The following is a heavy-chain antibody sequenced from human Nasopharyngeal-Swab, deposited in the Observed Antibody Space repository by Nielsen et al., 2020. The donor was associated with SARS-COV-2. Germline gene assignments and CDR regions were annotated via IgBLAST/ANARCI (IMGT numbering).Heavy chain of an antibody. V-gene: IGHV4-34*01. Sequence: WIRQPPGKGLEWIGEINHSGSTNYNPSPKSRGTISVDTSKNQFSLKLSSVTAADTAVYYCARGRGIWGEGYCRGGSCYGVDYWGQGTLVTVSS. D-gene: IGHD2-15*01. J-gene: IGHJ4*02. CDR3: ARGRGIWGEGYCRGGSCYGVDY. CDR2: INHSGST.